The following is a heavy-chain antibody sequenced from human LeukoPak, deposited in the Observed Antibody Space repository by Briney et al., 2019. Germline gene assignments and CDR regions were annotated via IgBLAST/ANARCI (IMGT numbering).Heavy chain of an antibody. V-gene: IGHV1-69*13. D-gene: IGHD1-26*01. Sequence: GASVKVSCKASGGTFSSYAISWVRQAPGQGLEWMGGIIPIFGTANYAQKFQGRVTITADESTSTAYMELSSLRSEDTAVYYCARGGGSYPKKVGATTRNWFDPWGQGTLVTVSS. CDR2: IIPIFGTA. CDR3: ARGGGSYPKKVGATTRNWFDP. CDR1: GGTFSSYA. J-gene: IGHJ5*02.